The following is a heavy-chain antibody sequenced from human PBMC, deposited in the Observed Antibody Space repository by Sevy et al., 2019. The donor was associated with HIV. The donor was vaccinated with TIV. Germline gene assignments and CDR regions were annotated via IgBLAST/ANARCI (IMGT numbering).Heavy chain of an antibody. CDR1: GFTFSSYA. V-gene: IGHV3-23*01. D-gene: IGHD2-15*01. Sequence: GGSLRLSCAASGFTFSSYAMSWVRQAPGKGLEWVSAISGSGGSTYYADSVKGRFTISRDNSKNTLYLQMNSLRAEDTAVYYCGAPRYCSGGSCYRDAFDIWGQGTMVTVSS. CDR3: GAPRYCSGGSCYRDAFDI. CDR2: ISGSGGST. J-gene: IGHJ3*02.